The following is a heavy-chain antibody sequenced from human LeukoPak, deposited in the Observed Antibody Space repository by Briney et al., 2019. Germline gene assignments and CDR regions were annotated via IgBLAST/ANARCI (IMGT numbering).Heavy chain of an antibody. J-gene: IGHJ6*03. V-gene: IGHV4-61*02. CDR3: ARDEFGYCSSTSCLNYYYYYMDV. CDR2: FYTRGTS. D-gene: IGHD2-2*03. Sequence: SQTLSLTCTVSGGSISSGTYYWSWIRPPAGQGLEWIGRFYTRGTSNYNPSLESRVTIPLDPSKNKFSLRLSSVTAADTAVYYCARDEFGYCSSTSCLNYYYYYMDVWGKGTTVTVSS. CDR1: GGSISSGTYY.